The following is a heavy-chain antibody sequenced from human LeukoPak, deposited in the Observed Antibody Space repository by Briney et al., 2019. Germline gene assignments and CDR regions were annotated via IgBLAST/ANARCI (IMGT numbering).Heavy chain of an antibody. V-gene: IGHV4-39*07. CDR2: INHSRST. CDR1: GGSISSSSYY. CDR3: ARGHYDSSGYFVYYFDY. D-gene: IGHD3-22*01. J-gene: IGHJ4*02. Sequence: SETLSLTCTVSGGSISSSSYYWSWIRQPPGKGLEWIGEINHSRSTNYNPSLKSRVTISVDTSKNQFSLKLSSVTAADTAVYYCARGHYDSSGYFVYYFDYWGQGTLVTVSS.